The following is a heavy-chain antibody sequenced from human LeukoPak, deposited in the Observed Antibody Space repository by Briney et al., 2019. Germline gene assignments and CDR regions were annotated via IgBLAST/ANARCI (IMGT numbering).Heavy chain of an antibody. J-gene: IGHJ4*02. CDR1: GFTFSSYA. V-gene: IGHV3-30*04. D-gene: IGHD5-18*01. Sequence: GGSLRLSCAASGFTFSSYAMHWVRQAPGKGLEWVAVISYDGSNKYYADSVKGRFTISRDNSKNTLYLQMNSLRAEDTAVYYCASFTALSTAMATDFDYWGQGTLVTVSS. CDR2: ISYDGSNK. CDR3: ASFTALSTAMATDFDY.